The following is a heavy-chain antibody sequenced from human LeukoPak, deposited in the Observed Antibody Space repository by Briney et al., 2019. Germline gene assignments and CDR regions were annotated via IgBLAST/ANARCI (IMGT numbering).Heavy chain of an antibody. CDR2: IKSRSDGGTA. D-gene: IGHD6-19*01. CDR3: TRDHGPLTQQWLPIDY. V-gene: IGHV3-15*01. J-gene: IGHJ4*02. Sequence: PGRSLRLSCAASGFTFSSYGMHWVRQAPGKGLKWVGRIKSRSDGGTADYAAPVKGRFTISRDDSKNTLNLQMNSLKTEDTAVYYCTRDHGPLTQQWLPIDYWGQGTLVTVSS. CDR1: GFTFSSYG.